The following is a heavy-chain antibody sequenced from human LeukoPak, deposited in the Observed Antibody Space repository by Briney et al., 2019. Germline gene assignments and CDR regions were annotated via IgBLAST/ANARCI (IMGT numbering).Heavy chain of an antibody. CDR3: ARMRVPAAKGPFDY. V-gene: IGHV4-39*01. CDR1: GGSISSSSYY. CDR2: IYYSGST. Sequence: SETLSLTCTVSGGSISSSSYYWGWIRQPPGKGLEWIGSIYYSGSTYYNPSLKSRVTISVDTSKNQFSLKLSSVTAADTAVYYCARMRVPAAKGPFDYWGQGTLVTVSS. J-gene: IGHJ4*02. D-gene: IGHD2-2*01.